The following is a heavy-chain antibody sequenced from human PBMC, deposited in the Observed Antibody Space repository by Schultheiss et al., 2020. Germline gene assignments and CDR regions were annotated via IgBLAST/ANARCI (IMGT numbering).Heavy chain of an antibody. CDR3: ARGWSSGWTFNY. CDR2: IKSKTDGGTT. CDR1: GFTFSSYA. Sequence: GGSLRLSCAASGFTFSSYAMSWVRQAPGKGLEWVGRIKSKTDGGTTDYAAPVKGRFTISRDDSKNTLYLQMNSLRAEDTAVYYCARGWSSGWTFNYWGQGTVVTVSS. J-gene: IGHJ4*02. V-gene: IGHV3-15*01. D-gene: IGHD6-19*01.